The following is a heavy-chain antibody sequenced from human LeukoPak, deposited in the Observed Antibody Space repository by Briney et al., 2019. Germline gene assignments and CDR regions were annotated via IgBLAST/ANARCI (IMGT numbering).Heavy chain of an antibody. CDR3: ARGLMVRWEVRFDP. Sequence: SETLSLTCAVYGGSFSGYYWSWIRQPPGKGLEWIGEINHSGSTNYNPSLKSRVTISEDTSKNQFSLKLSSVTAADTAVYYCARGLMVRWEVRFDPWGQGTLVTVSS. CDR1: GGSFSGYY. CDR2: INHSGST. V-gene: IGHV4-34*01. D-gene: IGHD3-10*01. J-gene: IGHJ5*02.